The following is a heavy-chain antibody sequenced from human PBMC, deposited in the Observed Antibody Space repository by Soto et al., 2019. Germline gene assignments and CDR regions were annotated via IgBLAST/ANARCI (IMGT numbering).Heavy chain of an antibody. CDR3: ARGGYCSGGSCYSYYYGMDV. CDR1: GDSVSSNSAA. V-gene: IGHV6-1*01. Sequence: QSPTLSLTCAISGDSVSSNSAAWNWIRQSPSRGLEWLGRTYYRSKWYNDYAVSVKSRITINPDTSKNQFSLQLNSVTPEDTAVYYCARGGYCSGGSCYSYYYGMDVWGQGTTVTVSS. D-gene: IGHD2-15*01. J-gene: IGHJ6*02. CDR2: TYYRSKWYN.